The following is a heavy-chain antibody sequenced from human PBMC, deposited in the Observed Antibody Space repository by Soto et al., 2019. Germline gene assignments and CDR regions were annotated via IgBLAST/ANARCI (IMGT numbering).Heavy chain of an antibody. D-gene: IGHD3-9*01. V-gene: IGHV4-39*01. Sequence: SETLSLTCTVSGGSISSSSYYWGWIRQPPGKGLEWIGSIYYSGSTYYNPSLKSRVTISVDTSKNQFSLKLSSVTAADTAVYYCARQPRILTGYYGHFDDWGPGTLVNVAS. CDR2: IYYSGST. J-gene: IGHJ4*02. CDR3: ARQPRILTGYYGHFDD. CDR1: GGSISSSSYY.